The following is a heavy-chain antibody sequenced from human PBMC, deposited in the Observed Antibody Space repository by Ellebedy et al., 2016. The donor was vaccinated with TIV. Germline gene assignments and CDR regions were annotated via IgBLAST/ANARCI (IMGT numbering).Heavy chain of an antibody. Sequence: GGSLRLXXAASGFTFSSYAMSWVRQAPGKGLEWVSAISGSGGSTYYADSVKGRFTISRDNSKNTLYLQMNSLRAEDTAVYYCAKDLKVRGTVWWNWGQGTLVTVSS. J-gene: IGHJ4*02. V-gene: IGHV3-23*01. CDR3: AKDLKVRGTVWWN. D-gene: IGHD3-10*01. CDR1: GFTFSSYA. CDR2: ISGSGGST.